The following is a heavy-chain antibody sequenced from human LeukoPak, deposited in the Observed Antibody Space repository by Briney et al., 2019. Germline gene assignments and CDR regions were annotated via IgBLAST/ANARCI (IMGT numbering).Heavy chain of an antibody. J-gene: IGHJ6*02. CDR1: GFTFSTYW. CDR2: IKQDGSEK. V-gene: IGHV3-7*04. Sequence: SGGSLRLSCAASGFTFSTYWMSWVRQAPGKGLEWVANIKQDGSEKYYVDSVKGRFTISRDNAMNSLYLHMNSLRAEDTAIYYCARDRRTYSSIWGASFYYGMDVWGQGTTVTVSS. CDR3: ARDRRTYSSIWGASFYYGMDV. D-gene: IGHD6-13*01.